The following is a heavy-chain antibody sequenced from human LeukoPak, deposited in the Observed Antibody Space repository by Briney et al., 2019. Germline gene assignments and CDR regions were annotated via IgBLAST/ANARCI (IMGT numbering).Heavy chain of an antibody. Sequence: GGFLRLSCAASGFTFSSYAMSWVRQAPGKGLEWVSAISGSGGSTYYADSVKGRFTISRDNSKNTLYLQMNSLRAEDTAVYYCAIEMGYSYGSDYWGQGTLVTVSS. V-gene: IGHV3-23*01. CDR3: AIEMGYSYGSDY. CDR2: ISGSGGST. D-gene: IGHD5-18*01. J-gene: IGHJ4*02. CDR1: GFTFSSYA.